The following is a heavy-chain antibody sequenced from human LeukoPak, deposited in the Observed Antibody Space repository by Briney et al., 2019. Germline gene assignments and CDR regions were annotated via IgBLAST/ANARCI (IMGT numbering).Heavy chain of an antibody. J-gene: IGHJ6*04. Sequence: GGSLRLSCAASGFTFSSSWMHWVRQAPGKGLVWVSRITRDGSSTTYADSVKGRFTTSRDNTKNTLYLQMDSLRDDDTAVYYCARDPGYESWSPFWGGMDVWGNGTTVIVSS. CDR3: ARDPGYESWSPFWGGMDV. CDR2: ITRDGSST. CDR1: GFTFSSSW. D-gene: IGHD3-16*01. V-gene: IGHV3-74*01.